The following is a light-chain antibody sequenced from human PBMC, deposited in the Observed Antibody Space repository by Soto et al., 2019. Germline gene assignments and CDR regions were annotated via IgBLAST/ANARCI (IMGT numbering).Light chain of an antibody. CDR3: QQRSNWWT. J-gene: IGKJ1*01. Sequence: ESVLTPSLPTLSLCPGERATLSCRASQSVKTFLVWYQQRPGQAPRLLIHDASHRAAGIPARFSGSGFGTDFTLTISSLEPEDAAVYYCQQRSNWWTFGQGTKVDIK. CDR2: DAS. V-gene: IGKV3-11*01. CDR1: QSVKTF.